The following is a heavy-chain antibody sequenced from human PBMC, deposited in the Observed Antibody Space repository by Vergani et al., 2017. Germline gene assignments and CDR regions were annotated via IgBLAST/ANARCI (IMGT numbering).Heavy chain of an antibody. D-gene: IGHD4-17*01. V-gene: IGHV4-30-2*01. Sequence: QLQLQESGSGLVKPSQTLSLTCAVSGDSITNGGFSWNWIRQPPGKGPEWIGYIFPSGNSDYNPSLKNRVSISLDKSKNQFSLNLSSVTAADTATYYCSRLDGDYYYGGFDSWGRGILVSVSS. CDR1: GDSITNGGFS. CDR2: IFPSGNS. CDR3: SRLDGDYYYGGFDS. J-gene: IGHJ4*02.